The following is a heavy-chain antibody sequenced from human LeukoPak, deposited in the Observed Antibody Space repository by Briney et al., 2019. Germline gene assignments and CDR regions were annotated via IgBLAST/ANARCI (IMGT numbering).Heavy chain of an antibody. D-gene: IGHD6-6*01. Sequence: GRSLRLSCAASGFTFSSYAMGWVRQAPGKGLEWVAVISYDGSNKYYADSVKGRFTISRDNSKNTLYLQMNSLRAEDTAVYYCAREAYSSSYPDIWGQGTMVTVSS. CDR3: AREAYSSSYPDI. CDR2: ISYDGSNK. V-gene: IGHV3-30-3*01. J-gene: IGHJ3*02. CDR1: GFTFSSYA.